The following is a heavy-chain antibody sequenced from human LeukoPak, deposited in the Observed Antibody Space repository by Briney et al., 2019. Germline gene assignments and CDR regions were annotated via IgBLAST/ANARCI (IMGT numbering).Heavy chain of an antibody. D-gene: IGHD5-24*01. J-gene: IGHJ4*02. CDR1: GFTFSSYA. V-gene: IGHV3-23*01. Sequence: GGSLRLSCAASGFTFSSYAMSWVRQAPGKGLEWVSAISGSGGSTYYAASMKGRFTISRDNSKNTLYLQMNSLRAEDTAVYYCAKVVGYNYFDYWGQGTLVTVSS. CDR2: ISGSGGST. CDR3: AKVVGYNYFDY.